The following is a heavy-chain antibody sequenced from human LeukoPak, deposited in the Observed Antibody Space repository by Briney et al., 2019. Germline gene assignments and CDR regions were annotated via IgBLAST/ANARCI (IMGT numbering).Heavy chain of an antibody. CDR1: GGSISSYY. Sequence: SETLSLTCTVSGGSISSYYWSWLRQPPGKGLEWIGYIYYSGSTNYNPSLKSRVTISVDTSKNQFSLKLSSVTAADTAVYYCARADYSKFGWFDPWGQGTLVTVSS. J-gene: IGHJ5*02. D-gene: IGHD4-11*01. V-gene: IGHV4-59*01. CDR3: ARADYSKFGWFDP. CDR2: IYYSGST.